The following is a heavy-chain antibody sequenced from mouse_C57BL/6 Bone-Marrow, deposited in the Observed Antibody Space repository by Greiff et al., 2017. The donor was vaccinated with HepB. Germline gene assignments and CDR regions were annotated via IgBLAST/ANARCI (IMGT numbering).Heavy chain of an antibody. J-gene: IGHJ4*01. CDR3: ARLGPITTVPYAMDY. CDR2: IYPGDGDT. D-gene: IGHD1-1*01. CDR1: GYAFSSYW. Sequence: VQRVESGAELVKPGASVKISCKASGYAFSSYWMNWVKQRPGKGLEWIGQIYPGDGDTNYNGKFKGKATLTADKSSSTAYMQLSSLTSEDSAVYFCARLGPITTVPYAMDYWGQGTSVTVSS. V-gene: IGHV1-80*01.